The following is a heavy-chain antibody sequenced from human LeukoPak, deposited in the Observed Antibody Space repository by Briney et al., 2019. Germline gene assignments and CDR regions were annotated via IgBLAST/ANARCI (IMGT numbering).Heavy chain of an antibody. CDR1: GFSFSNYE. Sequence: GGSLRLSCAGSGFSFSNYEMNWVRQAPGKGLEWVSYISSSGSTTYYADSVKGRFTISRDNAKNSLFLQMNSLRAEDTAVYYRARTSGLFWGQGTLVTVSS. CDR3: ARTSGLF. CDR2: ISSSGSTT. V-gene: IGHV3-48*03. D-gene: IGHD3-10*01. J-gene: IGHJ4*02.